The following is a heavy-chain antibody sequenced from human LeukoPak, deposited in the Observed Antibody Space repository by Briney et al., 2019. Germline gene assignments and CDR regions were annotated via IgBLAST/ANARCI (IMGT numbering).Heavy chain of an antibody. J-gene: IGHJ4*02. CDR1: GFTFSSYG. CDR2: IRYDGSNK. CDR3: AKDNRRYQLLLDY. D-gene: IGHD2-2*01. Sequence: PGGSLRLSCAASGFTFSSYGMHWVRQAPGKGLEWVAFIRYDGSNKYYADSVKGRFTISRDNSKNTLYLQMNSLRAEDTAVYYCAKDNRRYQLLLDYWGQGTLVTVSS. V-gene: IGHV3-30*02.